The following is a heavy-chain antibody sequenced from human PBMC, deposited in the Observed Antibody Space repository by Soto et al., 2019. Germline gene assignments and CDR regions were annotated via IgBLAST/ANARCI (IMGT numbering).Heavy chain of an antibody. CDR3: ATYQAMVRGVIMIVRRGAGFDL. CDR2: FDPEDGET. J-gene: IGHJ2*01. Sequence: ASVKVSGKVSGYTLTELSMHWVRQAPGKGLEWMGGFDPEDGETIYAQKFQGRVTMTEDTSTDTAYMELSSLRSEDTAVYYCATYQAMVRGVIMIVRRGAGFDLWGRGTLVTVSS. D-gene: IGHD3-10*01. V-gene: IGHV1-24*01. CDR1: GYTLTELS.